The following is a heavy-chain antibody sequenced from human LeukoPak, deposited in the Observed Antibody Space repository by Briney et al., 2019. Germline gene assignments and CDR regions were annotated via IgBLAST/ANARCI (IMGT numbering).Heavy chain of an antibody. J-gene: IGHJ4*02. V-gene: IGHV3-20*04. CDR1: GFTFDDYG. Sequence: GGSLRLSSAASGFTFDDYGMSWVRQAPGKGLEWVSGINWNGGSTGYADSVKGRFTISRDNAKNSLYLQMSSLRAEDTALYYCARDGQRGWRDFDYWGQGTLVTVSS. CDR3: ARDGQRGWRDFDY. CDR2: INWNGGST. D-gene: IGHD6-19*01.